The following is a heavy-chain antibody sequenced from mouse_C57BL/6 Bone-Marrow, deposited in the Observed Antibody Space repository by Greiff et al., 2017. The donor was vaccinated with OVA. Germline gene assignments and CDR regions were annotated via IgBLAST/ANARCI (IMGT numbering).Heavy chain of an antibody. CDR1: GFTFSSYG. Sequence: EVKVVESGGDLVKPGGSLKLSCAASGFTFSSYGMSWVRQTPDKRLAWVATISSGGSYTYSPDSVKGRFTISRDNAKNTLYLQMSSLKSEDTAMYYCAREGYGYFDYWGQGTTLTVSS. CDR2: ISSGGSYT. J-gene: IGHJ2*01. D-gene: IGHD2-14*01. CDR3: AREGYGYFDY. V-gene: IGHV5-6*01.